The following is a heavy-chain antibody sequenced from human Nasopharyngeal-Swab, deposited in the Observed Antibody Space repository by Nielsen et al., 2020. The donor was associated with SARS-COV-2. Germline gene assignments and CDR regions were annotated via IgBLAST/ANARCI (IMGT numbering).Heavy chain of an antibody. Sequence: GGSLRLSCAASGFTFSSYSMNWVRQAPGKGLEWVSSISSSSSYIYYADSVKGRFTISRDNAKNSLYLQMNSLRAEDTAVYYCARDGEASGYDNNWFDPWGQGTLVTVSS. J-gene: IGHJ5*02. CDR2: ISSSSSYI. D-gene: IGHD5-12*01. CDR3: ARDGEASGYDNNWFDP. CDR1: GFTFSSYS. V-gene: IGHV3-21*01.